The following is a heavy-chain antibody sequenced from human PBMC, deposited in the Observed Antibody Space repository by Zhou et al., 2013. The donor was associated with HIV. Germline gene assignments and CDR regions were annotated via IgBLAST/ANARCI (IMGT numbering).Heavy chain of an antibody. V-gene: IGHV1-69*04. J-gene: IGHJ4*02. D-gene: IGHD1-26*01. CDR2: IVPTLGIP. CDR3: ATNNGSGTQHTGLQY. CDR1: GDTFSRYD. Sequence: QVQLVQSGAELKKPGSSVKVSCRTSGDTFSRYDVSWVRQAPGQGLEWMGRIVPTLGIPHYGQKFQGRVTFVADTSTGTVYMEVTGLTSEDTAMYFCATNNGSGTQHTGLQYWGPGTLVTVSS.